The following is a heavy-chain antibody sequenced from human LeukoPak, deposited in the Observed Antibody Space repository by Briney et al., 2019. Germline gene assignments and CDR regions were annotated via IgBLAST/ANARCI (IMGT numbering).Heavy chain of an antibody. V-gene: IGHV3-9*01. CDR1: GFTFDDYA. Sequence: GGSLRLSCAASGFTFDDYAMHWVRQAPGKGLEWVSGISWNSGSIGYADSVKGRFTISRDNAKNSLYLQMNSLRAEDTALYYCAKDTERQLSAFDIWGQGTMVTVSS. CDR3: AKDTERQLSAFDI. D-gene: IGHD6-13*01. CDR2: ISWNSGSI. J-gene: IGHJ3*02.